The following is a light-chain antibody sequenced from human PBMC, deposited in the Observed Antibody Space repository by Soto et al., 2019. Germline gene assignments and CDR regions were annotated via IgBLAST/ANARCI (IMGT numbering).Light chain of an antibody. V-gene: IGLV3-21*02. CDR3: QVWDTTSDHWV. CDR1: NIGSKS. CDR2: DDR. J-gene: IGLJ3*02. Sequence: SYELTQPPSVSVAPGQTARITCGGNNIGSKSVHWYQQKPGQAPVLGVYDDRDRPSGIPERFSGSNSGNTATLTISRVEAGDEADYYCQVWDTTSDHWVFGGGTKVTVL.